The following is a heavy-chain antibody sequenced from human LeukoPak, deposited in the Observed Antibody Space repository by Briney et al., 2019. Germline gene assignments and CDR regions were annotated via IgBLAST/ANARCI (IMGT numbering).Heavy chain of an antibody. V-gene: IGHV5-51*01. CDR1: GYNFTSYW. CDR2: IYPGDSDT. Sequence: GESLKISCKGSGYNFTSYWIGWVRQMPGKGLEWMGIIYPGDSDTRYSPSFQGQVTISADKSISTAYLQWSSLKASDTAMYYCARLMYYYDSSGYYSQYFDYWGQGTLVTVSS. D-gene: IGHD3-22*01. J-gene: IGHJ4*02. CDR3: ARLMYYYDSSGYYSQYFDY.